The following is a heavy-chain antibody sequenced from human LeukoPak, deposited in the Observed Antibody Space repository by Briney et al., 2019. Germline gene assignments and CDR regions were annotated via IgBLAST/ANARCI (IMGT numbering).Heavy chain of an antibody. CDR1: GGSISSGSYY. V-gene: IGHV4-61*02. D-gene: IGHD6-6*01. Sequence: SETLSLTCTVSGGSISSGSYYWSWIRQPAGKGLEWIGRIYTSRSTNYNPSLKSRVTISVDTSKNQFSLKLSSVPAADTAVNYCAQMGIAARIDYWGQGTLVTVSS. CDR2: IYTSRST. CDR3: AQMGIAARIDY. J-gene: IGHJ4*02.